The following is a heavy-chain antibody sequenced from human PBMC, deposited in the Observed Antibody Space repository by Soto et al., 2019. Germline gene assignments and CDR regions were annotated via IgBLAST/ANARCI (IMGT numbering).Heavy chain of an antibody. Sequence: SETLSLTCAVYGGSFSGYYWSWIRQPPGKGLEWIGEINHSGSTNYNPSLKSRVTISVDTSKNQFSLKLSSVTAADTAVYYCARGSFLRYFDWLFGKNGMDVWGQGTTVTVSS. D-gene: IGHD3-9*01. CDR3: ARGSFLRYFDWLFGKNGMDV. V-gene: IGHV4-34*01. CDR2: INHSGST. CDR1: GGSFSGYY. J-gene: IGHJ6*02.